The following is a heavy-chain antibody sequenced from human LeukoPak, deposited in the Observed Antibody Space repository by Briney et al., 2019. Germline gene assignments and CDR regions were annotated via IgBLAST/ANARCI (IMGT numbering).Heavy chain of an antibody. J-gene: IGHJ4*02. CDR1: GFTVSSNY. CDR2: IYSGGST. V-gene: IGHV3-53*01. Sequence: GGSLRPSCAASGFTVSSNYMSWVRQAPGKGLEWVSVIYSGGSTYYADSVKGRFTISRDNSKNTLYLQMNSLRAEDTAVYYCAKATSFHYFDYWGQGTLVTVSS. CDR3: AKATSFHYFDY.